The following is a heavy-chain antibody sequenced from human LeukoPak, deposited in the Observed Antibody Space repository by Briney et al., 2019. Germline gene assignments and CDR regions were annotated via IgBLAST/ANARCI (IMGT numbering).Heavy chain of an antibody. V-gene: IGHV3-30*04. CDR3: AKGAGDYVGDLYYSMDV. J-gene: IGHJ6*03. D-gene: IGHD4-17*01. CDR2: ISYDGINK. CDR1: GFPFSTYA. Sequence: GGSLRLSCAASGFPFSTYAIHWVRQAPGKGLEWVAVISYDGINKYYADSVKGRFTISRDNSKNTVYLQIHSLRPEDTAVLYCAKGAGDYVGDLYYSMDVWGKGTTVTVSS.